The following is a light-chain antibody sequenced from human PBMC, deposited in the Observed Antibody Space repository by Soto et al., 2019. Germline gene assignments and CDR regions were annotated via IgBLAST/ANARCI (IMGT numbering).Light chain of an antibody. Sequence: DIVITHSPATLSVSPGERATLSCRASQSVSSNLAWYHQKPGQAPGLLIYGASTRATGIPARFSGSGSGTEFTLTISSLQSEDFAVYYCQQYNNWPPWTFGQGTKV. CDR1: QSVSSN. J-gene: IGKJ1*01. V-gene: IGKV3-15*01. CDR2: GAS. CDR3: QQYNNWPPWT.